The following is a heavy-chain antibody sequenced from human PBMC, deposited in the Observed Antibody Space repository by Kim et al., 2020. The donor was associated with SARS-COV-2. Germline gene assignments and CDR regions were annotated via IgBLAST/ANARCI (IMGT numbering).Heavy chain of an antibody. V-gene: IGHV1-69*13. D-gene: IGHD3-9*01. Sequence: SVKVSCKASGGTFSSYAISWVRQAPGQGLEWMGGIIPIFGTANYAQKFQGRVTITADESTSTAYMELSSLRSEDTAVYYCARGLYYDILTGYPHLPYYYYGMDVWGQGTTVTVSS. CDR1: GGTFSSYA. CDR3: ARGLYYDILTGYPHLPYYYYGMDV. CDR2: IIPIFGTA. J-gene: IGHJ6*02.